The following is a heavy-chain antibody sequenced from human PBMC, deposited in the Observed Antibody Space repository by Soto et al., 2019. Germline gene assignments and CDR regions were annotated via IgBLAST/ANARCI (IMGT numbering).Heavy chain of an antibody. CDR1: GGSIKSDYY. J-gene: IGHJ6*02. V-gene: IGHV4-30-4*01. CDR3: ARGRPNYFYYGLDV. CDR2: KYYSGAT. Sequence: PSETLSLTCTVSGGSIKSDYYWAWVRQPPGGGLQWMGYKYYSGATDSDPSLEARVSFSVDTSKNQFFLNLTSVNVADTAVYFCARGRPNYFYYGLDVWGPGIT.